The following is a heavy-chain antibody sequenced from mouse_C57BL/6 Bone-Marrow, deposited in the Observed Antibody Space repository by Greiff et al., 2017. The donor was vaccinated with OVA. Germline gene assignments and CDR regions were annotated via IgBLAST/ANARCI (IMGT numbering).Heavy chain of an antibody. J-gene: IGHJ4*01. V-gene: IGHV5-2*01. CDR3: ARHRYYYGSSYGGDYAMDY. CDR1: EYEFPSHD. Sequence: EVQVVESGGGLVQPGESLKLSCESNEYEFPSHDMSWVRKTPEKRLELVAAINSDGGSTYYPDTMERRFIISRDNTKKTLYLQMSSLRSEDTALYYCARHRYYYGSSYGGDYAMDYWGQGTSVTVSS. D-gene: IGHD1-1*01. CDR2: INSDGGST.